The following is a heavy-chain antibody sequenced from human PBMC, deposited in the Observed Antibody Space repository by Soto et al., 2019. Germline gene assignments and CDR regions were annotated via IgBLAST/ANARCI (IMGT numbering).Heavy chain of an antibody. V-gene: IGHV3-21*01. CDR1: GFTFSSYS. D-gene: IGHD4-17*01. CDR3: VRDGDDYGDYSFDY. Sequence: EVQLVESGGGLVQPGGSLRLSCAASGFTFSSYSMNRVRQAPGKGLEWVSSISSSSSYIYYADSVKGRFTISRDNAKNSLYLQMNSLRAEDTAVYYCVRDGDDYGDYSFDYWGQGTLVTVSS. J-gene: IGHJ4*02. CDR2: ISSSSSYI.